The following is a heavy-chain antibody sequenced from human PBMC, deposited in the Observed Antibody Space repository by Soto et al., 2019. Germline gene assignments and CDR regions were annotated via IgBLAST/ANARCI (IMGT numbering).Heavy chain of an antibody. CDR1: GYAFTTYG. J-gene: IGHJ4*02. Sequence: QVHPVQSGAEVKKPGASVKVSCKGSGYAFTTYGITWVRQAPGQGLEWMGWISAHNGNTNYAQKLQGRVTVTRDTSTGTAYMELRSLRSDDTAVYYCARGRYGDYWGQGALVTVSS. D-gene: IGHD1-1*01. CDR2: ISAHNGNT. CDR3: ARGRYGDY. V-gene: IGHV1-18*01.